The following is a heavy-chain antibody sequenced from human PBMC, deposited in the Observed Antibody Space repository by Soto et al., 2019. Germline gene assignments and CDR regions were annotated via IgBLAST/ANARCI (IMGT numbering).Heavy chain of an antibody. CDR1: GFTFDDYA. CDR3: AKDGYFDWLPFFDY. Sequence: GGSLRLSCAASGFTFDDYAMHWVRQAPGKGLEWVSGISCNSGSIDYADPVKGRFTISRDNAKNTLYLQMNSLRAEDTAVYYCAKDGYFDWLPFFDYWGQGTLVTVSS. CDR2: ISCNSGSI. J-gene: IGHJ4*02. V-gene: IGHV3-9*01. D-gene: IGHD3-9*01.